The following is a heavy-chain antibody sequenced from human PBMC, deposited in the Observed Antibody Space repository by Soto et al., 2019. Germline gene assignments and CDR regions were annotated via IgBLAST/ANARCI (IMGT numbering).Heavy chain of an antibody. CDR3: ARELAREYGASDAFDV. J-gene: IGHJ3*01. V-gene: IGHV1-69*01. CDR2: TLPLFRTA. Sequence: QVQLVQSGAEVRKPGSSVKVSCKASGGTLSGYSINWVRQAPGQGLEWMGGTLPLFRTANYAQQFQGRVIISADESTSTAYMELTSLRSEDTAVYYCARELAREYGASDAFDVWGQGTVVNVSS. CDR1: GGTLSGYS. D-gene: IGHD2-8*01.